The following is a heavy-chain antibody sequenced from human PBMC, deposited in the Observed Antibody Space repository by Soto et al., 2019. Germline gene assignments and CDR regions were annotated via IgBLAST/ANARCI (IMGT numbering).Heavy chain of an antibody. CDR3: ARDYYDSSGYLLY. Sequence: GGSLRLSCAASGFTFSSYPLHWVRQAPGKGLEWVAFISFDGRDTYYPDSLKGRFTISRDDSKNTVYLQINSLRPEDTAVYYCARDYYDSSGYLLYWGQGTPVTVSS. CDR2: ISFDGRDT. J-gene: IGHJ4*02. D-gene: IGHD3-22*01. CDR1: GFTFSSYP. V-gene: IGHV3-30-3*01.